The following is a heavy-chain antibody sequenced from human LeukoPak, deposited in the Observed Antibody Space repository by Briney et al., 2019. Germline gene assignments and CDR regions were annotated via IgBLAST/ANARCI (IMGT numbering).Heavy chain of an antibody. CDR3: AKVSGSGWHFDH. Sequence: GGSLRLSCAASGFTFSNYEMNWVRQAPGKGLEWVSFISSSGILIYYADSVKGRFTISRDNGKNSLFLQMDSLRDEDTAVYYCAKVSGSGWHFDHWGQGTLVTVSS. V-gene: IGHV3-48*03. D-gene: IGHD6-19*01. J-gene: IGHJ4*02. CDR2: ISSSGILI. CDR1: GFTFSNYE.